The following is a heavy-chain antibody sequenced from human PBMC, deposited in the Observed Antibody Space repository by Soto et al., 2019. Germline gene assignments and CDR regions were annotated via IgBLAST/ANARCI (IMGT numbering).Heavy chain of an antibody. Sequence: SSVKVSCKASGGTFSSYAISWVRQAPGQGLEWMGGIIPIFGTANYAQKLQGRVTITADESTSTAYMELSSLRSEDTAVYYCASEPYYYDNREFDYWGQGTLVTVSS. V-gene: IGHV1-69*13. J-gene: IGHJ4*02. CDR3: ASEPYYYDNREFDY. CDR2: IIPIFGTA. CDR1: GGTFSSYA. D-gene: IGHD3-22*01.